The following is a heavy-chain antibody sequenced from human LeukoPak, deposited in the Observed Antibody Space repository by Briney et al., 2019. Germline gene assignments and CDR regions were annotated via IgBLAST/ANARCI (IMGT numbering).Heavy chain of an antibody. CDR3: ANGLSLSRYGDYFDY. Sequence: GGSLTLSCAASGFTFSSYAMSWVRQAPGKGLEWVSAISGSGGSTYYADSVKGRFTISRDNSKNTLYLQMNSLRAEDTAVYYCANGLSLSRYGDYFDYGGQGTLVTVSS. V-gene: IGHV3-23*01. D-gene: IGHD3-16*01. J-gene: IGHJ4*02. CDR2: ISGSGGST. CDR1: GFTFSSYA.